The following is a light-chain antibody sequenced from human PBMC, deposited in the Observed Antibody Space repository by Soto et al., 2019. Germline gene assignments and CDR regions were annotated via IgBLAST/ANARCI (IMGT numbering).Light chain of an antibody. CDR3: QQYNSYSGT. Sequence: DIQMTQSPSTLSASVGDRVTITCRASQSISSWLAWYQQKPGKAPKLLIYDASSLESEVPSRFSGSGSGTEFTLTISSLQPDDFATYYCQQYNSYSGTFVQGTKVEIK. J-gene: IGKJ1*01. V-gene: IGKV1-5*01. CDR2: DAS. CDR1: QSISSW.